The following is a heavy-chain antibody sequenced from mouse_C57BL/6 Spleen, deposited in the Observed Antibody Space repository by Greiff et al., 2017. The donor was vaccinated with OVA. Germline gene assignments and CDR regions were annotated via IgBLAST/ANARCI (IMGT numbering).Heavy chain of an antibody. CDR3: ASHAGMDY. J-gene: IGHJ4*01. CDR2: IDPSDSYT. CDR1: GYTFTSYW. Sequence: QVQLQQPGAELVKPGASVKLSCKASGYTFTSYWMQWVKQRPGQGLEWIGEIDPSDSYTNYNQKFKGKATLTVDTSSSTAYMQINSLTSDDSAVYYCASHAGMDYWGQGTSVTVSS. V-gene: IGHV1-50*01.